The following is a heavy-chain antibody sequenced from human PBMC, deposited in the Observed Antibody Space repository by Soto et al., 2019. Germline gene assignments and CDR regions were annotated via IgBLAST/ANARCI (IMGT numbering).Heavy chain of an antibody. Sequence: PSETLSLTCTVSGGSISSSSYYWGWIRQPPGKGLEWIGSIYYSGSTYYNPSLKSRVTISVDTSKNQFSLKLSSVTAAETAVYSCARLGSSGSYTLYWGQGTLVTVSS. V-gene: IGHV4-39*01. CDR2: IYYSGST. CDR1: GGSISSSSYY. J-gene: IGHJ4*02. CDR3: ARLGSSGSYTLY. D-gene: IGHD3-10*01.